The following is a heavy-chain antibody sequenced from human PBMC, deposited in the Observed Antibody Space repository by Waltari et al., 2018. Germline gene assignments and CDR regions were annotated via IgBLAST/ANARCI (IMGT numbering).Heavy chain of an antibody. CDR1: GFTFTRYS. CDR3: AREDICRSTTCYTLDY. D-gene: IGHD2-2*02. CDR2: MSYDGSSK. J-gene: IGHJ4*02. V-gene: IGHV3-30*01. Sequence: QVQMVESGGGVVQPGWSLSLSCAASGFTFTRYSIHWVRQAPGKGLEWVALMSYDGSSKYYADSVKGRFTVSRDNSKNTVYLQLNSLRVEDTAVYYCAREDICRSTTCYTLDYWGLGTLVTVSS.